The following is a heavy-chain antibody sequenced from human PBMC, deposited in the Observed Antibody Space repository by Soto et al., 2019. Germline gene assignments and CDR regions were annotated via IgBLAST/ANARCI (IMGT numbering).Heavy chain of an antibody. CDR1: GDSISSGGYY. CDR3: ARVKGGTTRRAFDS. CDR2: IYDNGGA. V-gene: IGHV4-31*03. Sequence: QVQLQESGPGLVKPSQTLSLTCTVSGDSISSGGYYWSWIRQHPGKGLEWIGYIYDNGGAYYSPSLRGRVVISLDRSENQFSLGLSSVTAADTAVYYFARVKGGTTRRAFDSWGQGTLVTVSS. D-gene: IGHD1-7*01. J-gene: IGHJ4*02.